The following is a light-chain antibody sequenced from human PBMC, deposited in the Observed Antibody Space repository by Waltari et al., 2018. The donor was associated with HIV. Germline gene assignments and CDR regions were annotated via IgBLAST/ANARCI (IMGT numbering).Light chain of an antibody. CDR1: SSDVCASNL. Sequence: QSALTQPASVSGSPGQSITVSCTGTSSDVCASNLVSWYQQAPGTAPKRGIYEVSSRPSGISNRFSGSKSGNTASLTISGLQTEDEADYYCSSFTTTSTLLFGGGTKVTVL. J-gene: IGLJ2*01. CDR3: SSFTTTSTLL. CDR2: EVS. V-gene: IGLV2-14*01.